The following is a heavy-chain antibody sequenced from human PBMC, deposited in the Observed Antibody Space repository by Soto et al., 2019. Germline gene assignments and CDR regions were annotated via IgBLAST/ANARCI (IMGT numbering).Heavy chain of an antibody. Sequence: QITLKESGPPLVKPTQTLTLTCTFSGFSLSTSGVGVGWIRQPPGKALEWLALIYWDDDKRYSPSLKSRLTITKDPSKXXVXLXXTHIDPVDTATYYCAHSITMVRGVIITLLPNWFDPWGQGTVVTVSS. J-gene: IGHJ5*02. CDR2: IYWDDDK. D-gene: IGHD3-10*01. CDR1: GFSLSTSGVG. CDR3: AHSITMVRGVIITLLPNWFDP. V-gene: IGHV2-5*02.